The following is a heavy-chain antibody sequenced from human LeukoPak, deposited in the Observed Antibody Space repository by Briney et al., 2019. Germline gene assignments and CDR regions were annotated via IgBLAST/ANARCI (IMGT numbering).Heavy chain of an antibody. V-gene: IGHV3-74*01. CDR2: IKTDGSST. CDR3: ARDFMYSISCAGC. CDR1: GFTFSSYW. J-gene: IGHJ4*02. Sequence: YPGGSLRLSCAASGFTFSSYWMHWVRQVPGKGLMWVSRIKTDGSSTSYADSVKGRFTISRDNAKNTLYLQMNSLRVEDTAVYYCARDFMYSISCAGCWGQGTLVTVSS. D-gene: IGHD6-13*01.